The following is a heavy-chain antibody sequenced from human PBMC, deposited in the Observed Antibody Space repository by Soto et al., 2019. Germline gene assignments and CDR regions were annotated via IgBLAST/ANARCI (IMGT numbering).Heavy chain of an antibody. CDR3: ARIQGPYDILTRFYYSYYMDV. D-gene: IGHD3-9*01. Sequence: QVTLKESGPVLVKPTETLTLTCTVSGFSLSNARMGVSWIRQPPGKALEWLAHIFSNDEKSYSTSLKSRLTISKDTAKSQVVLTMTNMDPVDTATYYCARIQGPYDILTRFYYSYYMDVWGKGTTVTVSS. J-gene: IGHJ6*03. CDR1: GFSLSNARMG. V-gene: IGHV2-26*01. CDR2: IFSNDEK.